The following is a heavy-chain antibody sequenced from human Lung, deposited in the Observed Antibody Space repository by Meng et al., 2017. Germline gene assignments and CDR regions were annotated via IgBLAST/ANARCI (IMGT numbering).Heavy chain of an antibody. D-gene: IGHD6-13*01. J-gene: IGHJ3*02. V-gene: IGHV1-69*06. CDR1: GGTFSSYA. Sequence: SVNVSCKASGGTFSSYAVSWVRQAPGQGLEWMGGIIPIFGTANYAQTFKGRVTITADKSTSTTYMELSSLRSEDTAVYYCASRTGYSSFLTDNAFDIWGQGTMVTVSS. CDR3: ASRTGYSSFLTDNAFDI. CDR2: IIPIFGTA.